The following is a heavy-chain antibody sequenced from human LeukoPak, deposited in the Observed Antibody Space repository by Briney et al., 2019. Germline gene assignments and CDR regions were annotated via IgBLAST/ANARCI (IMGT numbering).Heavy chain of an antibody. CDR3: ARESGDSSGYYLAEIDY. CDR1: GFTFSNYW. V-gene: IGHV3-74*01. D-gene: IGHD3-22*01. J-gene: IGHJ4*02. CDR2: IHSDGSST. Sequence: PGGSLRLSCAASGFTFSNYWMHWVRQAPGKGLVWVSRIHSDGSSTSYADSVKGRFTISRDNAKNTLYLQMNSLRAEDTAVYYCARESGDSSGYYLAEIDYWGQGTLVTVSS.